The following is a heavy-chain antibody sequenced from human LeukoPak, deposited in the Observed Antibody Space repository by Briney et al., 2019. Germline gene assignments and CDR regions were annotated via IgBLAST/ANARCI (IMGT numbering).Heavy chain of an antibody. Sequence: SETLSLTCAVYGGSFSSYYWSWIRQPAGKGLEWIGRIYTSGSTNYNPSLKSRVTMSVDTSKNQFSLKLSSVTAADTAGYYCARIQTWCGTDAFDIWGQGTMVTGSS. CDR2: IYTSGST. J-gene: IGHJ3*02. CDR1: GGSFSSYY. CDR3: ARIQTWCGTDAFDI. D-gene: IGHD4/OR15-4a*01. V-gene: IGHV4-59*10.